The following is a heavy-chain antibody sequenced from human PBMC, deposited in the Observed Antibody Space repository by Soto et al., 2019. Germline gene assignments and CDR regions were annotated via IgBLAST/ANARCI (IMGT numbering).Heavy chain of an antibody. V-gene: IGHV3-21*01. CDR2: ISSSSSYI. CDR1: GFAFSSYS. Sequence: GGSLRLSCAASGFAFSSYSMNWVRQAPGKGLEWVSSISSSSSYIYYADPVKGRFTISRDNAKNSLYLQMNSLRAEDTAVYYCARSSTYYDLLTGYSRPYYFDYWGQGTLVTGSS. D-gene: IGHD3-9*01. CDR3: ARSSTYYDLLTGYSRPYYFDY. J-gene: IGHJ4*02.